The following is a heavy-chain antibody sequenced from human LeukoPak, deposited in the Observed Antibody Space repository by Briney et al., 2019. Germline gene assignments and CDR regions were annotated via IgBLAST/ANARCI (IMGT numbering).Heavy chain of an antibody. D-gene: IGHD5-12*01. CDR3: ARERSIYSGYDNRDFDY. CDR2: INPNSGGT. V-gene: IGHV1-2*02. Sequence: GASVKVSCKASGYTFTSYYMHWVRQAPGQGLEWMGWINPNSGGTNYAQKFQGRVTMTRDTSISTAYMELSRLRSDDTAVYYCARERSIYSGYDNRDFDYWGQGTLVTVSS. CDR1: GYTFTSYY. J-gene: IGHJ4*02.